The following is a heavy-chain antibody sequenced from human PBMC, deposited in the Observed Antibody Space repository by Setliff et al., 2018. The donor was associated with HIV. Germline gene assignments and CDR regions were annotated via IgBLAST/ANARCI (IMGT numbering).Heavy chain of an antibody. V-gene: IGHV4-38-2*01. CDR2: IYQSGNA. J-gene: IGHJ4*02. CDR3: VTGYNSVWYSVF. CDR1: GHSISSGYF. Sequence: PSETLSLTCAVSGHSISSGYFCGWIRQTPGKGLEWIGNIYQSGNAYYNPSLKSRVTISVDTSRNRFSLKLSSVTAADTAVYYCVTGYNSVWYSVFWGQGTLVTVSS. D-gene: IGHD6-13*01.